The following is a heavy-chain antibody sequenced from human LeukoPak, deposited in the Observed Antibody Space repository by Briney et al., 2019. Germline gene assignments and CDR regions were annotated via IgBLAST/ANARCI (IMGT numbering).Heavy chain of an antibody. CDR2: IIPIFGTA. D-gene: IGHD2-15*01. CDR3: ARRAKLGGGSSFDY. CDR1: GYTFTAYY. V-gene: IGHV1-69*06. Sequence: SVKVSCKASGYTFTAYYMHWVRQAPGQGLEWMGGIIPIFGTANYAQKFQGRVTITADKSTSTAYMELSSLRSEDTAVYYCARRAKLGGGSSFDYWGQGTLVTVSS. J-gene: IGHJ4*02.